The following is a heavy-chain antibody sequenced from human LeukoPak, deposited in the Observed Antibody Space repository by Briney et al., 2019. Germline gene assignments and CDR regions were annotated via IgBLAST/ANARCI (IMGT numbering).Heavy chain of an antibody. V-gene: IGHV3-33*01. CDR2: ICNDGSNR. J-gene: IGHJ4*02. CDR3: ARDFGFSPSSGYSFDY. D-gene: IGHD3-22*01. Sequence: GGSLRLSCAASGFTFSRYGMHWVRQAPGKGLEWVAVICNDGSNRQYVDSVKGRFTISRDNSKNTLYLQMNSLRADDTAVYYCARDFGFSPSSGYSFDYWGQGTLVTVSS. CDR1: GFTFSRYG.